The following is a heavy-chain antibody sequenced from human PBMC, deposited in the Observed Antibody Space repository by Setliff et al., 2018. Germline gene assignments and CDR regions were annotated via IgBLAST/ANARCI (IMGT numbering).Heavy chain of an antibody. CDR2: ISSRGSTI. D-gene: IGHD3-10*02. J-gene: IGHJ4*02. CDR1: GFTFSDYE. V-gene: IGHV3-48*03. Sequence: PGGSLRLSCAASGFTFSDYEMSWVRQAPGKGLEWLSYISSRGSTILNADSVKGRFTISRDNAKKSLYLQMNSLRAEDTAVYYCVGAGTCSYWGQGTLVTV. CDR3: VGAGTCSY.